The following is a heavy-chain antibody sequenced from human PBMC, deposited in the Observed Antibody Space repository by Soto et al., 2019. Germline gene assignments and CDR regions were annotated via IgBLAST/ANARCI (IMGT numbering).Heavy chain of an antibody. CDR3: ARTLFGWGLWFDP. V-gene: IGHV4-59*01. Sequence: QVQLQESGPGLVKPSETLSLTCTVSGGSISSYYWSWIRQPPGKGLEWIGYIYYSGSTNYNPSPKRRAPVPVDTSENHFSRKLSSVTAADTAVYYCARTLFGWGLWFDPWGQGTLVTVSS. J-gene: IGHJ5*02. CDR2: IYYSGST. D-gene: IGHD3-10*02. CDR1: GGSISSYY.